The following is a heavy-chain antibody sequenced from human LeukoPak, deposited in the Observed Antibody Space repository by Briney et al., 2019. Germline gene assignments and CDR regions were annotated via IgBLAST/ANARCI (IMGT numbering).Heavy chain of an antibody. CDR3: ARRLSYYDSSGRKYYFDY. J-gene: IGHJ4*02. V-gene: IGHV5-51*01. CDR2: IYPGDSDT. Sequence: GESLKISCKGSGYSFTSYWIGWVRQMPGKGLEWMGIIYPGDSDTRYSPSFQGQVTISADKSISTAYLQWSSLKASDTAMYYCARRLSYYDSSGRKYYFDYWGQGTPVTVSS. D-gene: IGHD3-22*01. CDR1: GYSFTSYW.